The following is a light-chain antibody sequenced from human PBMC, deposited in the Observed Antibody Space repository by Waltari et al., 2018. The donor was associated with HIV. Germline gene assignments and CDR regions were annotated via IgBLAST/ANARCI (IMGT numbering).Light chain of an antibody. Sequence: QSALLQPASVAGSPGQSITISCTGTSGDAGSYNLVSWYQQHPGKAPKLLISEVKKRPSGVSSRFSGSKSGTTASLTISGLQAEDEADYYCCSYVGRVFGGGTKLTVL. V-gene: IGLV2-23*02. CDR2: EVK. CDR3: CSYVGRV. J-gene: IGLJ3*02. CDR1: SGDAGSYNL.